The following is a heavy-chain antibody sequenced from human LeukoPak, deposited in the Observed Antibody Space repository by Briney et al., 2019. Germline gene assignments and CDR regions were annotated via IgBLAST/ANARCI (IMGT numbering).Heavy chain of an antibody. J-gene: IGHJ4*02. Sequence: PSETLSLTCTVSGCSISSYYWSWIRQPAGKGLEWIGRIHTSGSTNYNPSLKSRVTMSVDASKNQFSLKLSSVTAADTAVYYCARERYYYGSGSYPRFDYWGQGTLVTVSS. CDR3: ARERYYYGSGSYPRFDY. D-gene: IGHD3-10*01. CDR1: GCSISSYY. CDR2: IHTSGST. V-gene: IGHV4-4*07.